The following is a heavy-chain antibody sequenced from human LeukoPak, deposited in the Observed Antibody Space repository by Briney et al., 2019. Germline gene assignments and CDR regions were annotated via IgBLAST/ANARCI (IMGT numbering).Heavy chain of an antibody. Sequence: GSLSLYCACSRFTHRSNHLSWARQAPGAGLEGVSVIYSGGSTYYADSVKGRFTISRNNSKNTLYLQMNSLRAEDTDGYYCACSGYYSPFDYWGQGTLVTVSS. CDR2: IYSGGST. J-gene: IGHJ4*02. V-gene: IGHV3-53*01. CDR3: ACSGYYSPFDY. D-gene: IGHD3-22*01. CDR1: RFTHRSNH.